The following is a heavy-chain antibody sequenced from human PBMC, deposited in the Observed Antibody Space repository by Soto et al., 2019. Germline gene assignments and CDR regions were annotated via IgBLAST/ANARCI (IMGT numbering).Heavy chain of an antibody. V-gene: IGHV4-4*02. J-gene: IGHJ4*02. CDR3: ARTGYSSSWYSIGY. CDR2: IYHSGST. D-gene: IGHD6-13*01. Sequence: SETLSLTCAVSGGSISSSNWWSWVRQPPGKGLEWMGEIYHSGSTNYNPSLKSGVTISVDKSKNQFSLKLSSVTAADTAVYYCARTGYSSSWYSIGYWGQGTLVTVSS. CDR1: GGSISSSNW.